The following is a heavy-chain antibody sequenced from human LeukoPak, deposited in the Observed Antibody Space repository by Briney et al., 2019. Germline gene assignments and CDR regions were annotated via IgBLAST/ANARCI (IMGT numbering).Heavy chain of an antibody. CDR1: GYFFTTYG. D-gene: IGHD1-26*01. CDR2: ISTYDGDT. J-gene: IGHJ4*02. V-gene: IGHV1-18*01. CDR3: ARDLGPRGSSPPLGY. Sequence: ASVKVSCKASGYFFTTYGISWVRQAPGQGLEWMGWISTYDGDTNYAQKLQGRVTMTTDTPTTTAYMELRSLRSDDTAVYYCARDLGPRGSSPPLGYWGQGTLVTVSS.